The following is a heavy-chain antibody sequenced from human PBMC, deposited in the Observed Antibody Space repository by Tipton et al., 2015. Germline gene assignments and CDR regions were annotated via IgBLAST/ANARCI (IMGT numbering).Heavy chain of an antibody. CDR3: AKEHTPYCSRTSCYGFYFDY. V-gene: IGHV3-48*02. CDR1: GLNIGSYS. J-gene: IGHJ4*02. CDR2: ITSTSSIK. D-gene: IGHD2-2*01. Sequence: SLRLSCSASGLNIGSYSMNWVHQAPGKGLEWVAYITSTSSIKYYADSAKGRFTISRDNAKNSLYLQMNTLTDEDTAVYYCAKEHTPYCSRTSCYGFYFDYWGQGTLVTVSS.